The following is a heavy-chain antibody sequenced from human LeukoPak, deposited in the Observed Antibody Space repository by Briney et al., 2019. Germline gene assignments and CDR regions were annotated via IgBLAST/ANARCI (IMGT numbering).Heavy chain of an antibody. V-gene: IGHV3-30*18. CDR1: GFTFSSYG. CDR3: AKDHVYGSGRKTYNWFDP. D-gene: IGHD3-10*01. CDR2: ISYDGSNK. J-gene: IGHJ5*02. Sequence: PGGSLRLSCAASGFTFSSYGMHWVRQAPGKGLEWVAVISYDGSNKYYADSVKGRFTISRDNSKNTLYLQMNSLRAEDTAVYYCAKDHVYGSGRKTYNWFDPWGQGTLVTVSS.